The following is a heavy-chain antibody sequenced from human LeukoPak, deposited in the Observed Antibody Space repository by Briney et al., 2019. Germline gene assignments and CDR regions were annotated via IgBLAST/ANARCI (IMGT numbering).Heavy chain of an antibody. Sequence: SGTLSLTCAVSGGSISSSNWWSWVRQPPGKGLEWIGEIYHSGSTNYNPSLKSRVTISVDKSKNRFSLKLSSVTAADTAVYYCARDATTVTPYWYFDLWGRGTLVTVSS. CDR3: ARDATTVTPYWYFDL. CDR2: IYHSGST. V-gene: IGHV4-4*02. CDR1: GGSISSSNW. D-gene: IGHD4-17*01. J-gene: IGHJ2*01.